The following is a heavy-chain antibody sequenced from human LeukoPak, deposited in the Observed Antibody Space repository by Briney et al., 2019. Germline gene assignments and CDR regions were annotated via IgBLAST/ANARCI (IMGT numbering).Heavy chain of an antibody. CDR3: ARAGGYDSGWYFDL. V-gene: IGHV4-30-2*01. J-gene: IGHJ2*01. CDR2: IYHSGST. Sequence: SQTLSLTCAVSGGSISSGGYSWSWIRQPPGKGLEWIGYIYHSGSTYYNPSLKSRVTISVDRSKNQFSLKPSSVTAADTAVYYCARAGGYDSGWYFDLWGRGTLVTVSS. CDR1: GGSISSGGYS. D-gene: IGHD5-12*01.